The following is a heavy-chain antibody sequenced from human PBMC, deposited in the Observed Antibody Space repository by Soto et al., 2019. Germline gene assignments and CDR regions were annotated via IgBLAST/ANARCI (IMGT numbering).Heavy chain of an antibody. J-gene: IGHJ3*02. CDR2: ISGSGGST. CDR1: GFTFSSYA. Sequence: EVQLLESGGGLVQPGGSLRLSCAASGFTFSSYAMSWVREAPGKGLVWVSAISGSGGSTYYADSVKGRFTISRDNSKNTLYLQMNSLRAEDTAVYYCAKGYDFWSGYSGDAFDIWGQGTMVTVSS. CDR3: AKGYDFWSGYSGDAFDI. V-gene: IGHV3-23*01. D-gene: IGHD3-3*01.